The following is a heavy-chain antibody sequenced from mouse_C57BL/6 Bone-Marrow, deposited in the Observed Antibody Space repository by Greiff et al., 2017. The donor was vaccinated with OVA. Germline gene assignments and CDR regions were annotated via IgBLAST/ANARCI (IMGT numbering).Heavy chain of an antibody. CDR3: ARGSSFYAMDY. CDR1: GFTFSDYG. V-gene: IGHV5-17*01. CDR2: ISSGSSTI. Sequence: EVQLQESGGGLVKPGGSLKLSCAASGFTFSDYGMHWVRQAPEKGLEWVAYISSGSSTIYYADTVKGRFTISRDNAKNTLFLQMTSLRSEDTAMYYCARGSSFYAMDYWGQGTSVTVSS. J-gene: IGHJ4*01. D-gene: IGHD1-1*01.